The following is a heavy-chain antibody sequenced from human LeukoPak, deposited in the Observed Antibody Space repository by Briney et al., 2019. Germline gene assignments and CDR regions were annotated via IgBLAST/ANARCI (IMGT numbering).Heavy chain of an antibody. V-gene: IGHV1-2*06. J-gene: IGHJ6*03. CDR3: ARGTPVPIDYYYYYYMDV. CDR1: GYTFTGYH. Sequence: ASVKVSCKASGYTFTGYHIHWVRQAPGQGLEWMGRINPDSGGTNYAQKLQGRVTMTTDTSTSTAYMELRSLRSDDTAVYYCARGTPVPIDYYYYYYMDVWGKGTTVTVSS. CDR2: INPDSGGT.